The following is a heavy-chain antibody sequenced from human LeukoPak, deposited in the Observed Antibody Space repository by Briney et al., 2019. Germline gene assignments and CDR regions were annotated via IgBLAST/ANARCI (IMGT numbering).Heavy chain of an antibody. V-gene: IGHV1-69*13. CDR1: GGTFSSYA. D-gene: IGHD2-21*01. CDR3: ARDGLGEAAPRGH. CDR2: IIPIFGTA. J-gene: IGHJ4*02. Sequence: SVKVSCKASGGTFSSYAISWVRQAPGQGLEWMGGIIPIFGTANYAQKFQGRVTITADESTSTAYMELSSLRSEDTAVYYCARDGLGEAAPRGHWGQGTLVTVSS.